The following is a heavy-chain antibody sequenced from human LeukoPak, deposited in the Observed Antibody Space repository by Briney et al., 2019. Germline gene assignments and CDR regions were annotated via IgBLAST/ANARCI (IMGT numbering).Heavy chain of an antibody. J-gene: IGHJ4*02. Sequence: GGSLRLSCAASGFTFSSYGVHWVRQAPGKGLGWVAVISYDGSNKYYADSVKGRFTISRDNSKNTLYLQMNSLRAEDTAVYYCVYGDYDNDFDYWGQGTLVTVSS. CDR2: ISYDGSNK. D-gene: IGHD4-17*01. V-gene: IGHV3-30*03. CDR3: VYGDYDNDFDY. CDR1: GFTFSSYG.